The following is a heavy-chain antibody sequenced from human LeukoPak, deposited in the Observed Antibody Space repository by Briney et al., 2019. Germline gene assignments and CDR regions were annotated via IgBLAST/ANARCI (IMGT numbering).Heavy chain of an antibody. Sequence: PSETLSLTCTVSGGSISSYYWSWIRQPPGKGLEWIGYIYYSGSTNYNPSLKSRVTISVDTSKNQFSLKLSSVTAADTAVYYCARGIYYDSSGYYHFDYWGQGTLVPVSS. J-gene: IGHJ4*02. CDR2: IYYSGST. CDR3: ARGIYYDSSGYYHFDY. D-gene: IGHD3-22*01. CDR1: GGSISSYY. V-gene: IGHV4-59*01.